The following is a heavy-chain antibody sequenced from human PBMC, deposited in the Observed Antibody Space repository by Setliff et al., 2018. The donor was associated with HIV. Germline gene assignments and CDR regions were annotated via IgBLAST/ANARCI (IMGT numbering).Heavy chain of an antibody. J-gene: IGHJ3*02. Sequence: KTSETLSLTCAVSGYSISSGYYWGWIRQPPGKGLEWIGSIYHSGSTFYNPSLKSRVTLSLDTSKNQFSLKLSSVTAADTAVYFCARDNSVGSGWRLDAFDIWGQGTMVTVS. CDR1: GYSISSGYY. CDR3: ARDNSVGSGWRLDAFDI. CDR2: IYHSGST. V-gene: IGHV4-38-2*02. D-gene: IGHD6-19*01.